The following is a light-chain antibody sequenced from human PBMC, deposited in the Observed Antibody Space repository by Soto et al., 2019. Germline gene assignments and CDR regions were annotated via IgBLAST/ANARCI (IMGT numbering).Light chain of an antibody. Sequence: DIELTQSPSSLSAPVGDTVTISCRASQTVSSYLNWYQQKVGQAPRLLIYFISRLQTGVQSRFSGSGSGRDFTLTITSPQPEDSATYYCKQTYSRPITFGQGTRLEIK. J-gene: IGKJ5*01. V-gene: IGKV1-39*01. CDR1: QTVSSY. CDR2: FIS. CDR3: KQTYSRPIT.